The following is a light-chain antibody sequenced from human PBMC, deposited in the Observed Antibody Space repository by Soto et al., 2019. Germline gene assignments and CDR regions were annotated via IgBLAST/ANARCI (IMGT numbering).Light chain of an antibody. Sequence: PGERATLSCRARQSVTTFLAWYQQKPGQAPRLLIYDVSNRATGIPARFSGSGSGTDFTLTISSLEPEDFAVYYCQQRINWPLTFGGGTKVEIK. J-gene: IGKJ4*01. CDR2: DVS. CDR3: QQRINWPLT. CDR1: QSVTTF. V-gene: IGKV3-11*01.